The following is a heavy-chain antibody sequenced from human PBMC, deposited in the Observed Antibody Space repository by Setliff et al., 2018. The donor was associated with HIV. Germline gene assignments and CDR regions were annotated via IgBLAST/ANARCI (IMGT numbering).Heavy chain of an antibody. CDR2: ISTSGST. CDR3: ARQWAERVMDV. Sequence: NPSETLSLTCTVSVGSITSGSYSWTWIREPAGKGLEWIGRISTSGSTNYNPSLKSRAAISVDRSKRHFFLKLRSVTAADTAVYYCARQWAERVMDVWGNGTTVTAP. CDR1: VGSITSGSYS. D-gene: IGHD1-26*01. V-gene: IGHV4-61*02. J-gene: IGHJ6*03.